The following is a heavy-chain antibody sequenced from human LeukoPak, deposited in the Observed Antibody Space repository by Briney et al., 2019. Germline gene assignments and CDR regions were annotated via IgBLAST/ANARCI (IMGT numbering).Heavy chain of an antibody. J-gene: IGHJ4*02. CDR2: IYSGGST. D-gene: IGHD2-2*01. V-gene: IGHV3-66*02. Sequence: GGSLRLSCAASGFTVSSNYMSWVRQAPGKGLEWVSVIYSGGSTYYADSVKGRFTISRDNSKNTLYLQMNSLRAEGTAVYYSATPRTIVVVPAASGLDYWGQGTLVTVSS. CDR1: GFTVSSNY. CDR3: ATPRTIVVVPAASGLDY.